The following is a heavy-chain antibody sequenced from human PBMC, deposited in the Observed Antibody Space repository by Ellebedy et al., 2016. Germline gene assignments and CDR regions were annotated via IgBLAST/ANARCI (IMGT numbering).Heavy chain of an antibody. D-gene: IGHD4-17*01. CDR2: ISAGSDTT. Sequence: GESLKISXPASGFNFNTFFMSWVRQAPGKGLEWVSTISAGSDTTRLADSVKGRFTISRDTSKNSVYLRMNNLRVEDTAVYYCRQGHYADLWGQGTLVTVSS. V-gene: IGHV3-23*01. J-gene: IGHJ4*02. CDR1: GFNFNTFF. CDR3: RQGHYADL.